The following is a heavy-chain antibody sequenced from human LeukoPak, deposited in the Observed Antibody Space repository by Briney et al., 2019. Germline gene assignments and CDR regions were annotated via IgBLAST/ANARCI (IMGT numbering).Heavy chain of an antibody. J-gene: IGHJ4*02. V-gene: IGHV5-51*01. Sequence: PGESLKISCKPSGYSFTSSWIGWVRQMPGKGLEWMGIIYPGDSETIYSPSFQAQVTISVDKSFSTAYLQWSSLKASDTAMYYCARQYITGWQSFDYWGQGTLVTVSS. CDR3: ARQYITGWQSFDY. D-gene: IGHD6-19*01. CDR2: IYPGDSET. CDR1: GYSFTSSW.